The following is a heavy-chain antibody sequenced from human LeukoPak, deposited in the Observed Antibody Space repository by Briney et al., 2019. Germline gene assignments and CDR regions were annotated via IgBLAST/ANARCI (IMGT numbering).Heavy chain of an antibody. D-gene: IGHD2-2*01. Sequence: GASAKVSSEPLGYTSTGYYMHWVREGPGQGLEWRGWFNPNSGGINYAQKSQSRVTITRDTSISTAYMGLCRLRSDATPVYYCARVPSWMYQQVFGVYWGEGTLGTVSS. V-gene: IGHV1-2*02. CDR1: GYTSTGYY. CDR3: ARVPSWMYQQVFGVY. J-gene: IGHJ4*02. CDR2: FNPNSGGI.